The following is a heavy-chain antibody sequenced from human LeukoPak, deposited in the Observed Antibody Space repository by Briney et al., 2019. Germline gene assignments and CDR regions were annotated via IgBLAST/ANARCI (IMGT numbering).Heavy chain of an antibody. CDR1: GGSFSGYY. CDR2: INHSGST. D-gene: IGHD3-3*01. CDR3: ARVRSTITIFGVVIGYFDY. J-gene: IGHJ4*02. V-gene: IGHV4-34*01. Sequence: SETLSLTCAVYGGSFSGYYWSWIRQPPGKGLEWIGEINHSGSTNYNPSLKSRVTISVDTSKNQFSLKLSSVTAADTAVYYCARVRSTITIFGVVIGYFDYRGQGTLVTVSS.